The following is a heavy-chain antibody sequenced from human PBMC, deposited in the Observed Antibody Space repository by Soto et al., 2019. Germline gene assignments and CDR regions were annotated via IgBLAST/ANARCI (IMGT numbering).Heavy chain of an antibody. Sequence: SETLSLTCAVYGGSFSGYYWSWIRQPPGKGLEWIGEINHSGSTNYNPSLKSRVTISVDTPENQFSLKLSSVTAADTAVYYCASSPLAAYGWGTYYNPNWFDPWGQGTPVTVPS. CDR2: INHSGST. J-gene: IGHJ5*02. CDR3: ASSPLAAYGWGTYYNPNWFDP. D-gene: IGHD3-10*01. V-gene: IGHV4-34*01. CDR1: GGSFSGYY.